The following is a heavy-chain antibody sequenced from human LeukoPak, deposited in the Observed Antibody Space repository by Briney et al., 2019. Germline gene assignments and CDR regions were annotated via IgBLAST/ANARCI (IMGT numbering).Heavy chain of an antibody. V-gene: IGHV1-8*01. CDR3: ARDYCSSTSCHGDY. CDR1: GYTFTSYD. Sequence: GASVKVSCKASGYTFTSYDINWVRQATGQGLEWMGWMNPNSGNTGYAQKFQGRVTMTRNTSISTAYMELSSLRSEDTAAYYCARDYCSSTSCHGDYWGQGTLVTVSS. CDR2: MNPNSGNT. D-gene: IGHD2-2*01. J-gene: IGHJ4*02.